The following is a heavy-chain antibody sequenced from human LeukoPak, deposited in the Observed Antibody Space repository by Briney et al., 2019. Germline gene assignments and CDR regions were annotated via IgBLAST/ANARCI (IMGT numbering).Heavy chain of an antibody. CDR2: ISYDGTNK. J-gene: IGHJ6*03. Sequence: PGESLTLSCAASGFTFSNYVIHWVRQAPGKGLEWPAVISYDGTNKYYADFVKGRFTISRDHSQSTVDLQMNTLGGADTAVYYCVRSPTYYNMDVWGKGTTVTVSS. CDR3: VRSPTYYNMDV. CDR1: GFTFSNYV. V-gene: IGHV3-30*03.